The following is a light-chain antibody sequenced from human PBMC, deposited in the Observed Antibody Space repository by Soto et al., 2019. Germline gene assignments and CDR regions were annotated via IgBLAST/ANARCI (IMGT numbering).Light chain of an antibody. J-gene: IGKJ1*01. Sequence: EIVMTQSPATLSVSPGERTTLSCRASQSVGNNLAWYQQKPGQAPRLLIYGAYTRATGIPARFSGSGSGTDFTLTISSLEPEDFAVYYCHQRSNWPWTFGQGSMVDI. CDR2: GAY. CDR1: QSVGNN. V-gene: IGKV3-15*01. CDR3: HQRSNWPWT.